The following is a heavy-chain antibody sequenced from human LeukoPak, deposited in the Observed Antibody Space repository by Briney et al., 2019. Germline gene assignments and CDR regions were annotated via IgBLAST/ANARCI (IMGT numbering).Heavy chain of an antibody. CDR2: IYYSGST. CDR1: GGSISSYY. V-gene: IGHV4-59*08. J-gene: IGHJ4*02. D-gene: IGHD6-6*01. CDR3: ARHFIAARRGYFDY. Sequence: PSETLSLTCTVSGGSISSYYWSWIRQPPGKGPEWIGYIYYSGSTNYNPSLKSRVTISVDTSKNQFSLKLSSVTAADTAVYYCARHFIAARRGYFDYWGQGTLVTVSS.